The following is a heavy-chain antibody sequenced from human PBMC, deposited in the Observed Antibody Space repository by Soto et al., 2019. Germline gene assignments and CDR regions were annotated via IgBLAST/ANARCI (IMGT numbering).Heavy chain of an antibody. J-gene: IGHJ4*02. CDR2: ISAYNGNT. Sequence: ASVKVSCKASGYTFTSYGISWVRQAPGQGLEWMGWISAYNGNTNYAQKPQGRVTMTTDTSTSTAYMELRSLRSDDTAVYYCARVRDYYDSSGYYVDYWGQGTLVTVSS. V-gene: IGHV1-18*01. CDR1: GYTFTSYG. CDR3: ARVRDYYDSSGYYVDY. D-gene: IGHD3-22*01.